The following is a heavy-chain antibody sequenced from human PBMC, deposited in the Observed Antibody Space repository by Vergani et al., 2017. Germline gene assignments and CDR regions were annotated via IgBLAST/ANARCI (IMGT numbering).Heavy chain of an antibody. D-gene: IGHD3-3*01. Sequence: QVQLVESGGGVVQPGRSLRLSCAASGFTFSSYGMHWVRQAPGKGLEWVAVIWYDGSNKYYADSVKGRFTISRDNSENTLYLQRNSLRAEDTASYYCAGDTYEFWSGPPGYYYFDGMDVGGQGTTVTVSS. J-gene: IGHJ6*02. CDR3: AGDTYEFWSGPPGYYYFDGMDV. CDR1: GFTFSSYG. V-gene: IGHV3-33*01. CDR2: IWYDGSNK.